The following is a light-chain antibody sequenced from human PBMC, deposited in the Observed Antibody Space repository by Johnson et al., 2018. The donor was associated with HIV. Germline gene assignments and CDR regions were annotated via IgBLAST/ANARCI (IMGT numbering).Light chain of an antibody. Sequence: QSVLTQPPSVSAAPGRWVTVSCSGTTSNIGDHSVSWFQHLPGAAPKLLIYDNDSRPSGVPDRFSGSMSAASATLDITGSHTGDEGDYYCATWDASLSANVFGPGTKVTVL. J-gene: IGLJ1*01. V-gene: IGLV1-51*02. CDR1: TSNIGDHS. CDR3: ATWDASLSANV. CDR2: DND.